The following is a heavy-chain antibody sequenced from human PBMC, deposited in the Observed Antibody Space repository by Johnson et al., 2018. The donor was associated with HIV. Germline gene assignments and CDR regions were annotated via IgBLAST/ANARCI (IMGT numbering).Heavy chain of an antibody. D-gene: IGHD6-6*01. CDR2: IRYDGSNT. J-gene: IGHJ3*02. CDR1: GFTFSSYG. CDR3: ARVSSIAALWDAFDI. V-gene: IGHV3-30*02. Sequence: QVQLVESGGGVVQPGRSLRLSCAASGFTFSSYGLHWVRQAPGKGLAWVAFIRYDGSNTYYADSVKGRFTISRDNSKNTLYLQMNSLRAEDTAMYYCARVSSIAALWDAFDIWGQGTMVTVSS.